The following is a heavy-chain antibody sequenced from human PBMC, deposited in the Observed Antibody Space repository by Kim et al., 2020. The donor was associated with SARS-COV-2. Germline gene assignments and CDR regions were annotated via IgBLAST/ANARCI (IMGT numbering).Heavy chain of an antibody. Sequence: RFTISRDNSKNTLCLQMNSLRAEDTAVYYCARAGQGYYDFWSGYYGGNDYWGQGTLVTVSS. V-gene: IGHV3-66*01. CDR3: ARAGQGYYDFWSGYYGGNDY. J-gene: IGHJ4*02. D-gene: IGHD3-3*01.